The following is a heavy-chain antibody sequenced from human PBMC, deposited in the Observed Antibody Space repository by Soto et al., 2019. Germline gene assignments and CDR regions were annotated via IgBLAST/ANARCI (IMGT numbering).Heavy chain of an antibody. J-gene: IGHJ4*02. Sequence: ASVKVSCKVSGYTFTNYHIHWLRQAPGQGLEWLGIVRPGGGKTKSAQRFQGSAIMTSDTSTCTVSMELTSLTADDTGVYYCAREPMKSFYFDFWGQGTPVTVSS. V-gene: IGHV1-46*01. CDR1: GYTFTNYH. CDR2: VRPGGGKT. CDR3: AREPMKSFYFDF.